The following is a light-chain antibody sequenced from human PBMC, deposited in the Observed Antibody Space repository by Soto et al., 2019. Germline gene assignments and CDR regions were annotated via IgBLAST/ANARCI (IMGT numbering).Light chain of an antibody. CDR1: RSDIGDSNF. CDR3: ASFRSGTILV. J-gene: IGLJ1*01. CDR2: EVN. Sequence: SALTQPASVSGSPGQSVTISCTGPRSDIGDSNFISWYQHSPGKAPRLLIYEVNNRPSGVSKRFSGSKAGNTAPLTISGLLDDDEADYFCASFRSGTILVFGSGTKVTVL. V-gene: IGLV2-14*01.